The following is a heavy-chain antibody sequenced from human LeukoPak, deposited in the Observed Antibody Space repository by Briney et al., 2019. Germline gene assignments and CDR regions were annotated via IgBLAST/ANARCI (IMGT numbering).Heavy chain of an antibody. CDR2: IDPSDSYT. V-gene: IGHV5-10-1*01. D-gene: IGHD3-10*01. CDR1: GYSFTSYW. Sequence: GESLKISCKGSGYSFTSYWISWVRQMPGKGPEWMGRIDPSDSYTNYSPSFQGHVTISADKSISTAYLQWSSLKASDTAMYYCARHLPLWFGELLSWEYYYYGMDVWGKGTTVTVSS. CDR3: ARHLPLWFGELLSWEYYYYGMDV. J-gene: IGHJ6*04.